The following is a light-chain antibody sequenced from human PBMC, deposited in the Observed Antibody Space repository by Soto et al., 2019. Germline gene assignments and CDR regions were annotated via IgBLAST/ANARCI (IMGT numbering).Light chain of an antibody. Sequence: DIQLTQSPSTLSASIGDRVVITCRASQTIDRWLAWYQQRPGLAPKLLIYDASTLESGVPSRFSGSGSETEFTLSISSLKPDDFATYLCQQYADNPTFGQGTTVEVK. V-gene: IGKV1-5*01. CDR3: QQYADNPT. CDR1: QTIDRW. J-gene: IGKJ1*01. CDR2: DAS.